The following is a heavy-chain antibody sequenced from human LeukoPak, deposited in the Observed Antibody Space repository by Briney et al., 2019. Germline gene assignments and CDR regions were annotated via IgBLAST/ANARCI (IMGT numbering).Heavy chain of an antibody. CDR1: GYTFTTYY. J-gene: IGHJ5*02. V-gene: IGHV1-46*01. CDR3: ARDALSYDYSWGSYRHLGIDP. CDR2: INPTGGTT. D-gene: IGHD3-16*02. Sequence: ASVKVSCKASGYTFTTYYMHWVRQAPGQGPEWMAIINPTGGTTDYAQKFHGRITVTRDTSTSTVYMELTTLTSEDTAVYYCARDALSYDYSWGSYRHLGIDPWGQGTLVTVSS.